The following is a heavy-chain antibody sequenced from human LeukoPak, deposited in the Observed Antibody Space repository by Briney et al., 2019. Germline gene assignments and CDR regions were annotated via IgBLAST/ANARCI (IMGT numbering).Heavy chain of an antibody. CDR1: GFTFRSYA. J-gene: IGHJ6*03. D-gene: IGHD7-27*01. V-gene: IGHV4-34*08. Sequence: GSLRLSCAASGFTFRSYAMSWIRQPPGKGLEWIGEINHSGSTNYNPSLKSRVTISVDTSKNQFSLKLSSVTAADTAVYYCAMKTGDDPGYYYMDVWGKGTTVTVSS. CDR3: AMKTGDDPGYYYMDV. CDR2: INHSGST.